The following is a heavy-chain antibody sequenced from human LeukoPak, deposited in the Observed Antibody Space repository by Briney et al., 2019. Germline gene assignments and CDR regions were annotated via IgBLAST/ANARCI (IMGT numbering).Heavy chain of an antibody. CDR1: GGPISSYY. CDR3: ASLSRDCSSTSCYLPGYYYYYYMDV. V-gene: IGHV4-4*07. J-gene: IGHJ6*03. Sequence: PSETLSLTCTVSGGPISSYYWSWIRQPAGKGLEWIGRIYTSGSTNYNPSLKSRVTMSVDTSKNQFSLKLSSVTAADTAVYYCASLSRDCSSTSCYLPGYYYYYYMDVWGKGTAVTVSS. D-gene: IGHD2-2*01. CDR2: IYTSGST.